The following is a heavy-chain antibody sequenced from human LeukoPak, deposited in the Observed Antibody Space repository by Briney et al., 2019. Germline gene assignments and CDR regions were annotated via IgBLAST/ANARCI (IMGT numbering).Heavy chain of an antibody. CDR1: GFTFSSYG. Sequence: GGSLRLSCAASGFTFSSYGMHWVRQAPGKGLEWVAFIRYDATNTYYADSVKGRFTISRDNSKNTLSLQMNSLRPEDTALYYCAKDPLYIDCWGQGTLVTVSS. J-gene: IGHJ4*02. D-gene: IGHD2-2*02. CDR3: AKDPLYIDC. CDR2: IRYDATNT. V-gene: IGHV3-30*02.